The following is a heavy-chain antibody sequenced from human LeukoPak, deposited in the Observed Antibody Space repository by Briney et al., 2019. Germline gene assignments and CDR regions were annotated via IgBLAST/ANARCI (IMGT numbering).Heavy chain of an antibody. V-gene: IGHV4-34*01. D-gene: IGHD6-13*01. Sequence: GSLRLSCEASGFAFSSYAMSWIRQPPGKGLEWIGEINHSGSTNYNPSLKSRVTISVDTSKNQFSLKLSSVTAADTAVCYCARDVAAAGTWWFDPWGQGTLVTVSS. CDR3: ARDVAAAGTWWFDP. CDR2: INHSGST. CDR1: GFAFSSYA. J-gene: IGHJ5*02.